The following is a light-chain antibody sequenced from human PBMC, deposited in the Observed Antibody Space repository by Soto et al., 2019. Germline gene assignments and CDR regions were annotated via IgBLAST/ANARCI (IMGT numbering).Light chain of an antibody. Sequence: QSALTQPASVSGSPGQSITISCTGTSSDVGAYNYVSWYQQHPGKAPKLMSYDVSHRPSGVSHRFSGSKSGNTASLTISGLQADDEADYYCGSYTTGTNYVFGTGTKLTVL. CDR1: SSDVGAYNY. V-gene: IGLV2-14*01. J-gene: IGLJ1*01. CDR2: DVS. CDR3: GSYTTGTNYV.